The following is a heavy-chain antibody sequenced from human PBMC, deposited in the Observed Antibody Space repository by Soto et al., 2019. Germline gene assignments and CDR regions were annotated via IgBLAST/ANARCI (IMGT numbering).Heavy chain of an antibody. D-gene: IGHD6-19*01. CDR3: ARGGSGWHNAFDI. V-gene: IGHV1-69*13. J-gene: IGHJ3*02. Sequence: ASVKVSCKASGGTFSSYAISWVRQAPGQGLEWMGGIIPIFGTANYAQKFQGRVTITADESTSTAYMELSSLRSEDTAVYYCARGGSGWHNAFDIWGQGTMVTVSS. CDR2: IIPIFGTA. CDR1: GGTFSSYA.